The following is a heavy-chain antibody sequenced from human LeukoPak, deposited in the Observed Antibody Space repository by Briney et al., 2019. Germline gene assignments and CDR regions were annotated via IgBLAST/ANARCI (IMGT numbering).Heavy chain of an antibody. D-gene: IGHD2-15*01. CDR2: ISSSGSTI. Sequence: GGSLRLSCAASGFTFSSYEMNWVRQAPGKGLEWVSYISSSGSTIYYVDSLKGRFTISRDNAKKSLYLQMNSLRAEDTAVYYCARGSFYYYYMDVWGKGTTVTISS. J-gene: IGHJ6*03. CDR3: ARGSFYYYYMDV. CDR1: GFTFSSYE. V-gene: IGHV3-48*03.